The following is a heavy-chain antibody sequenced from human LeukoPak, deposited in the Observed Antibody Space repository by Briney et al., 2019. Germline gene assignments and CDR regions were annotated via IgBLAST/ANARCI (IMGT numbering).Heavy chain of an antibody. CDR2: ISGSGGST. CDR1: GFTFSTYV. Sequence: GGSLRLSCAASGFTFSTYVVSWVRPAPGKGLEWVSAISGSGGSTYYADSVKGRFTVSRDNSKNTLYLQMNSLRAEDTAVYYCAKGRLATVTTWDYFDYWGQGTLVTVSS. V-gene: IGHV3-23*01. J-gene: IGHJ4*02. D-gene: IGHD4-17*01. CDR3: AKGRLATVTTWDYFDY.